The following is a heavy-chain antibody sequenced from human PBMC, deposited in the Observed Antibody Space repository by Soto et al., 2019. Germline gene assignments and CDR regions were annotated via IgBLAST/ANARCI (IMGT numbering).Heavy chain of an antibody. CDR3: ARGRYGDY. CDR2: ISAHNGNT. J-gene: IGHJ4*02. CDR1: GYDFTTYG. Sequence: QVHLVQSGAEVKKPGASVKVSCKGSGYDFTTYGITWVRQAPGQGLEWMAWISAHNGNTDYAQKLQGRVTVTRDTTTSTAYMEPRSPRSDDTAMYYCARGRYGDYWGQGALVTVSS. V-gene: IGHV1-18*01. D-gene: IGHD1-1*01.